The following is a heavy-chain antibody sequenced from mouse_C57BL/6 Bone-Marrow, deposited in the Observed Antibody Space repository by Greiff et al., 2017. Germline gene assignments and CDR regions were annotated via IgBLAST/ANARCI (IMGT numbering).Heavy chain of an antibody. CDR2: IYPRSGNT. D-gene: IGHD1-1*01. CDR3: ARLYYYGRDWYFDV. Sequence: VQLQQSGAELARPGASVKLSCKASGYTFTSYGISWVKQRTGQGLEWIGEIYPRSGNTYYNEKFKGKATLTADKSSSTAYMELRSLTSEDSAVYFCARLYYYGRDWYFDVWGKGTTVTVSS. J-gene: IGHJ1*03. V-gene: IGHV1-81*01. CDR1: GYTFTSYG.